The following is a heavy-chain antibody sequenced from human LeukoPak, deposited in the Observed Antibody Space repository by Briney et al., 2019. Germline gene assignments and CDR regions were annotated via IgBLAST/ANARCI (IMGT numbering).Heavy chain of an antibody. CDR2: IRSDGSNK. D-gene: IGHD3-10*01. CDR3: AKGAHYYGSGSHRRGHYFDY. V-gene: IGHV3-30*02. CDR1: GFIFSNYA. Sequence: GGSLRLSCAASGFIFSNYAIHWVRQAPGKGLELVAFIRSDGSNKYYADSVKGRFTISRDNSKNTLYLQMNSLSAEDTAVYYCAKGAHYYGSGSHRRGHYFDYWGQGTLVTVSS. J-gene: IGHJ4*02.